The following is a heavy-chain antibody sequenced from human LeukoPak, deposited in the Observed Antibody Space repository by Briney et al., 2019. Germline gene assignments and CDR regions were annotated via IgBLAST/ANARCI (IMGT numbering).Heavy chain of an antibody. V-gene: IGHV1-24*01. CDR3: TKRGYGSGSYYGRADTFDI. CDR2: FDPEDGET. D-gene: IGHD3-10*01. J-gene: IGHJ3*02. Sequence: ASVKVSCKVSGYTLTELSIHWVRQAPGKGLEWMGGFDPEDGETIYAQKFQGRVTMTEDTATDTAYMELSSLRSEDTAVYYCTKRGYGSGSYYGRADTFDIWGHGTMVTVSS. CDR1: GYTLTELS.